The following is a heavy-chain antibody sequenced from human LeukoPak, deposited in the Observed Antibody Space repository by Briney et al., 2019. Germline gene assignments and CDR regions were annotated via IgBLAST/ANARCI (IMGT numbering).Heavy chain of an antibody. CDR1: GGSFSGYY. V-gene: IGHV4-34*01. J-gene: IGHJ4*02. CDR2: INHSGST. CDR3: ARVGYIGSGSYLVDY. Sequence: SETLSLTCAVYGGSFSGYYWSWIRQPPGKGLEWIGEINHSGSTNYNPSLKSRVTISVDTSKNQFSLKLSSVTAADTAVYYCARVGYIGSGSYLVDYWGQGTLVTVSS. D-gene: IGHD3-10*01.